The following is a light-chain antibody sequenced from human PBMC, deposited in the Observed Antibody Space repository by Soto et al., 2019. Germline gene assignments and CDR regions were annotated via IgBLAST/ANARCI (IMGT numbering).Light chain of an antibody. CDR1: QSISSW. V-gene: IGKV1-5*01. J-gene: IGKJ2*01. CDR2: DAS. CDR3: QQYNSYSPT. Sequence: DIQMTQSPSTLSASVGDRVTITCRASQSISSWLAWYQQKPGKAPKLLIYDASSLESGAPSRFSGSGSGTEFTLAISSLQPDDFAPYYCQQYNSYSPTFGQGTKLEIK.